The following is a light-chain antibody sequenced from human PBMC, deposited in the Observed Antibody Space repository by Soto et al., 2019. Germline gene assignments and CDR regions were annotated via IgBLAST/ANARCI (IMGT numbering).Light chain of an antibody. V-gene: IGKV1-27*01. CDR1: QGISIY. Sequence: DIQMTQSPSSLSASVGDRVTITCRASQGISIYLAWYQQKPGKVPKLLIYDASTLISGVPSRFSGSGSGTDFTLTISGLQPEDVATYYCQKYNGAPLTFGGGTKVEIK. CDR2: DAS. J-gene: IGKJ4*01. CDR3: QKYNGAPLT.